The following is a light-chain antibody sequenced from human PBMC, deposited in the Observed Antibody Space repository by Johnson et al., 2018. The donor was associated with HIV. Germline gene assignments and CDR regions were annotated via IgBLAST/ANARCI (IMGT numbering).Light chain of an antibody. J-gene: IGLJ1*01. CDR2: DNN. CDR3: GTWDSSLSVPYV. V-gene: IGLV1-51*01. Sequence: QSVLTQPPSVSAAPGQKVTISCSGSSSNIGNNYVSWYQQLPGTAPKLLIYDNNKRPSGIPDRFSGSKSGTSATLGITGLQTGDEADYYCGTWDSSLSVPYVFRTQTKV. CDR1: SSNIGNNY.